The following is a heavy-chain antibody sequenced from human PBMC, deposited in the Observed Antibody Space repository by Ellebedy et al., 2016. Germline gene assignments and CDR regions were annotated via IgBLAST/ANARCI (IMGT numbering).Heavy chain of an antibody. CDR2: ISSSSSYT. V-gene: IGHV3-11*05. CDR1: GFTFSDYY. D-gene: IGHD6-19*01. J-gene: IGHJ5*02. CDR3: ARDNPSAPPYSSGWYVGWFDP. Sequence: GESLKISXAASGFTFSDYYMSWIRQAPGKGLEWVSYISSSSSYTNYADSVKGRFTISRDNAKNSLYLQMNSLRAEDTAVYYCARDNPSAPPYSSGWYVGWFDPWGQGTLVTVSS.